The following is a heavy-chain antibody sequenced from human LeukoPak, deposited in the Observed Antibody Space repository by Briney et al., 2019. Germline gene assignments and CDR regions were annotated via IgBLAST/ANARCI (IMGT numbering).Heavy chain of an antibody. CDR3: ARVYDGSGRDNWFDP. V-gene: IGHV1-2*02. Sequence: GASVKVSCKTSGYTFTGYYIHWVRQAPGQGLEWMGWINPNSGGTKYAQKFQGRVTMTRATPISTANMEPSRLTSDDTAVYYCARVYDGSGRDNWFDPWGQGTLVTVSS. CDR2: INPNSGGT. J-gene: IGHJ5*02. CDR1: GYTFTGYY. D-gene: IGHD3-22*01.